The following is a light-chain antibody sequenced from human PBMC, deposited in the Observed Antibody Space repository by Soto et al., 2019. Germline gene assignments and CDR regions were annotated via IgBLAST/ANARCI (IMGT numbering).Light chain of an antibody. Sequence: QSVLTQPASVSGSPGQSITISCAGTNSDVGRYTYVSWYQKHPGKAPKLIIYDVYNRPSGVSTRFSGSKSGNTASLTISGLQADDEADYYCTSYTSTSTPYVFGGGTKVTVL. CDR3: TSYTSTSTPYV. J-gene: IGLJ1*01. CDR2: DVY. CDR1: NSDVGRYTY. V-gene: IGLV2-14*01.